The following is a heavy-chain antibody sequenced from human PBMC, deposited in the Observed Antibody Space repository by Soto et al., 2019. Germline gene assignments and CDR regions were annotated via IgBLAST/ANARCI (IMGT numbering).Heavy chain of an antibody. Sequence: QVRLVQSEAEVKKAGSSVKVSCKASGGTFISDAVTWVRQAPGQGLEWMGGVIPMFPKANYAQKFQGRATITADKSTSTVYMELHRLKSEDTARYYCARCHSDSSGPGSLDSRGQGTLVTVTS. D-gene: IGHD3-22*01. CDR2: VIPMFPKA. CDR3: ARCHSDSSGPGSLDS. V-gene: IGHV1-69*06. CDR1: GGTFISDA. J-gene: IGHJ4*02.